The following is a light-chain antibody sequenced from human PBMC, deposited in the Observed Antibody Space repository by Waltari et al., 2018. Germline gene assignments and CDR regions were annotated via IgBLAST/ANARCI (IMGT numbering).Light chain of an antibody. J-gene: IGKJ1*01. CDR2: GAS. CDR1: PSVSRF. V-gene: IGKV3-20*01. CDR3: QKYDRLPAT. Sequence: EIVLTQSPGTMSLSPGERGTLSCRASPSVSRFLAWYQQKPGQAPRLLIYGASNRATGIPDRFSGSGSGTDFSLTISRLEPEDFAVYYCQKYDRLPATFGQGTKVEIK.